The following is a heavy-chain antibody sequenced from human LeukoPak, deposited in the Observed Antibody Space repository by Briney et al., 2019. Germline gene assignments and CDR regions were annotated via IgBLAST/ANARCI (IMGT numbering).Heavy chain of an antibody. CDR1: GFTFSNYA. J-gene: IGHJ4*02. CDR3: ARGLFGVINPTDY. D-gene: IGHD3-3*01. Sequence: PGGSLRLSCAAPGFTFSNYAMHWVRQAPGKGLERVSSISSSGTYLYYADSVKGRFTISRDNAKDSLYLQMNSLRVEDTAEYFCARGLFGVINPTDYWGQGTLVTVSS. V-gene: IGHV3-21*01. CDR2: ISSSGTYL.